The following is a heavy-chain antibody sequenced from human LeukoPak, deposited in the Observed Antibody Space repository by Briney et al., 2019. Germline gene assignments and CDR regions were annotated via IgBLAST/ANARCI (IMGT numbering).Heavy chain of an antibody. CDR3: ARGPLGSGSYYAEDY. J-gene: IGHJ4*02. CDR2: INPNSGGT. D-gene: IGHD3-10*01. Sequence: ASVKVSCKASGYTFTGYYMHWVRQAPGQGLEWMGWINPNSGGTNYAQKFQGRVTMTRDTSISTAYMELSRLRSDDTAVYYCARGPLGSGSYYAEDYWGQGTLVTVSS. V-gene: IGHV1-2*02. CDR1: GYTFTGYY.